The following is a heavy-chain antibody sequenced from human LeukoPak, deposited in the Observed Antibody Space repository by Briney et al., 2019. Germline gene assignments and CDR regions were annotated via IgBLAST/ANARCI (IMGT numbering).Heavy chain of an antibody. CDR2: ISYDGSNK. D-gene: IGHD3-22*01. J-gene: IGHJ4*02. CDR3: AKVRLYYDSSGPFDY. Sequence: GGSLRLSCAASGFTFSSYGMHWVRQAPGKGLEWVAVISYDGSNKYYADSVKGRFTISRDNSKNTLYLQMNSLRAEDTAVHYCAKVRLYYDSSGPFDYWGQGTLVTVSS. CDR1: GFTFSSYG. V-gene: IGHV3-30*18.